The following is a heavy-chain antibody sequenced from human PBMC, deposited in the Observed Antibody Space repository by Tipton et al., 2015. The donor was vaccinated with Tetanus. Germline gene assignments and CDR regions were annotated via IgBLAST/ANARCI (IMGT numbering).Heavy chain of an antibody. CDR1: GFDFMGYG. CDR2: IWFDGSRA. CDR3: ARDTYYQSHHYNYFDF. Sequence: SLRLSCRASGFDFMGYGMHWVRRAPGKGLEWVAAIWFDGSRAEYADSVKGRFTISRDNSNGMVYLEMGSLRDEDTAVFYCARDTYYQSHHYNYFDFWGQGTLVTVSS. V-gene: IGHV3-33*01. J-gene: IGHJ4*02. D-gene: IGHD5-24*01.